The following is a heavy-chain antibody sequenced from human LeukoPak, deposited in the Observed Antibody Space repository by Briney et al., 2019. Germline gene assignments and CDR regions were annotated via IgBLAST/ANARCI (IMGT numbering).Heavy chain of an antibody. CDR1: GFTFNNAW. D-gene: IGHD3-10*01. Sequence: KPGGSLRLSCAASGFTFNNAWMSWVRQAPGKGLEWVGRIKSKTDGRTTDYAAPVKGRFTISGDDSKSTLYLQMNSLKTEDTAVYYCATRGRDGGIIMYYYYALDVWGQGTTVTVSS. CDR2: IKSKTDGRTT. V-gene: IGHV3-15*01. CDR3: ATRGRDGGIIMYYYYALDV. J-gene: IGHJ6*02.